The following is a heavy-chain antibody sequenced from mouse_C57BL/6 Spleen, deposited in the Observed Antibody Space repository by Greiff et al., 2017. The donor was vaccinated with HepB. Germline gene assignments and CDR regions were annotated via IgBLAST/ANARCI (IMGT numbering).Heavy chain of an antibody. Sequence: VQLQQPGAELVRPGSSVKLSCKASGYTFTSYWMDWVKQRPGQGLEWIGNIYPSDSETHYNQKFKDKATLTVDKSSSTAYMQLSSLTSEDSAVYYCARWNDGYSWYFDVWGTGTTVTVSS. CDR3: ARWNDGYSWYFDV. J-gene: IGHJ1*03. D-gene: IGHD2-3*01. V-gene: IGHV1-61*01. CDR2: IYPSDSET. CDR1: GYTFTSYW.